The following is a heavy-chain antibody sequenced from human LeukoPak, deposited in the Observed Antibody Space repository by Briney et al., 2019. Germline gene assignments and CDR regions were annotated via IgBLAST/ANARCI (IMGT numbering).Heavy chain of an antibody. CDR1: GFTFSSYW. Sequence: GGSLRLSCAASGFTFSSYWMSWVRQAPGKGLEWVAKMKGSEEYYVDSVKGRFTISRDNAKNSLYLQMNSLRVDDTAVYYCTRWARYCSEGSRDACFDPWGQGTMVTVSS. J-gene: IGHJ5*02. D-gene: IGHD2-15*01. V-gene: IGHV3-7*01. CDR3: TRWARYCSEGSRDACFDP. CDR2: MKGSEE.